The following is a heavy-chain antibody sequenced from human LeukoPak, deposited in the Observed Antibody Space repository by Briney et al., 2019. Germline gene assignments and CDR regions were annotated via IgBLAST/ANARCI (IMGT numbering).Heavy chain of an antibody. V-gene: IGHV1-18*01. D-gene: IGHD2-8*01. CDR2: ISAYNGNT. CDR3: ARDSYCTNGVCYRLFDY. Sequence: ASVKVSRKASGYTFTSYGISWVRQAPGQGLEWMGWISAYNGNTNYAQKLQGRVTMTTDTSTSTAYMELRSLRSDDTAVYYCARDSYCTNGVCYRLFDYWGQGTLVTVSS. J-gene: IGHJ4*02. CDR1: GYTFTSYG.